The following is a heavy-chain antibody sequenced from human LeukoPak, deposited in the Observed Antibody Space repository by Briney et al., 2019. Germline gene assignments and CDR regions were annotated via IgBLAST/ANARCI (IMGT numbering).Heavy chain of an antibody. D-gene: IGHD2-2*01. Sequence: SETLSLTCAVYGGSFSGYYWSWIRQPPGKGLEWLGEINHSGSTNYNPSLKSRVTISVDTSKNQFSLKLSSVTAADTAVYYCARGRYNRFSCSSTSCYLDAFDIWGQGTMVTVSS. CDR3: ARGRYNRFSCSSTSCYLDAFDI. CDR1: GGSFSGYY. V-gene: IGHV4-34*01. CDR2: INHSGST. J-gene: IGHJ3*02.